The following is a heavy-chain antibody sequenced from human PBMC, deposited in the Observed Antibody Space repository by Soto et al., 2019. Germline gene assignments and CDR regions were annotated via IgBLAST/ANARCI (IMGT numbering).Heavy chain of an antibody. V-gene: IGHV3-7*03. CDR3: SGGVGDAF. CDR1: ESTVRRDW. CDR2: INQDGSEK. Sequence: EVHLVESGGGLVQTGGSLRLSCAIYESTVRRDWMNWVRQAPGKGLEWVAHINQDGSEKYYVDSVKGRFTISRDNANNLLSLQLNCLGAGDTAMYYCSGGVGDAFWGQGTLVTVSS. J-gene: IGHJ4*02. D-gene: IGHD1-26*01.